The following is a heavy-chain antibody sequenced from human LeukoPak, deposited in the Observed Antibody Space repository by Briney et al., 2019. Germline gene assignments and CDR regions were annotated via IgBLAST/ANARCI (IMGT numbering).Heavy chain of an antibody. Sequence: KPSETLSLTCTVSGGSMSSYYWSWIRQPPGKGLEWIGYSGSTNYNPSLKSRVIISVDTSKNQFSLKLSPVIAADTAVYYCARVGVDYSGNIIKYYFDYWGQGTLVTVSS. CDR2: SGST. V-gene: IGHV4-59*01. CDR3: ARVGVDYSGNIIKYYFDY. D-gene: IGHD4-23*01. CDR1: GGSMSSYY. J-gene: IGHJ4*02.